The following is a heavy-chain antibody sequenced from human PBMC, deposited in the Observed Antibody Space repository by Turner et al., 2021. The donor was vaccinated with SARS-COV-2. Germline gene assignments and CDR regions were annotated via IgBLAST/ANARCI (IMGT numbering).Heavy chain of an antibody. Sequence: QVQLVESGGGVVQPGRSLRLSCAASGFTFSSYAMHWVRQAPGKGLEWVAVISYDESDKYYADSVKGRFIISRDNSKNTLYLQMNSLRAEDTAVYYCERATYLLGYCANGVCYPDYWGQGTLVTVSS. J-gene: IGHJ4*02. CDR1: GFTFSSYA. V-gene: IGHV3-30-3*01. CDR3: ERATYLLGYCANGVCYPDY. CDR2: ISYDESDK. D-gene: IGHD2-8*01.